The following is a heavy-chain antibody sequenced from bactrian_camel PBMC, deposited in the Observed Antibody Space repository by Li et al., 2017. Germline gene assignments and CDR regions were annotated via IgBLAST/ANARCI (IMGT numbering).Heavy chain of an antibody. CDR1: GFTFGDSD. Sequence: HVQLVESGGGSVQAGETLRLTCTASGFTFGDSDMGWYRQVPGNECEVVATLSRDGTTYPASSVKGRITVSINGARNAVYLQLNSLKTEDTAMYYCAKVWTWYSEYDYWGQGTQVTVS. J-gene: IGHJ4*01. CDR2: LSRDGTT. CDR3: AKVWTWYSEYDY. V-gene: IGHV3S55*01. D-gene: IGHD2*01.